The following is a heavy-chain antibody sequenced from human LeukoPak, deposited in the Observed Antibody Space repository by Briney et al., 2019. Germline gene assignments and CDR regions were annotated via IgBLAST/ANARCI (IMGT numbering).Heavy chain of an antibody. CDR2: TSSSDPGT. CDR3: ARAPVTSCRGAFCYPFDY. V-gene: IGHV3-23*01. D-gene: IGHD2-15*01. CDR1: GFPLSSYA. J-gene: IGHJ4*02. Sequence: TGGSLRLSCAASGFPLSSYAMSWVRQGPGKRLEWVAATSSSDPGTYHADSVRGRFTISRDNSRNTLYLQMNRVRVEDAAVYYCARAPVTSCRGAFCYPFDYWGQGTLVTVSS.